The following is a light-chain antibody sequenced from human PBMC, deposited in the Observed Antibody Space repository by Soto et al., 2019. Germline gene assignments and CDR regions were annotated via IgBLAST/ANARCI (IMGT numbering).Light chain of an antibody. CDR1: QSISSY. CDR3: QQSYSTLIT. CDR2: AAS. J-gene: IGKJ5*01. Sequence: DSQRTQSPSSLTASVGDRVTITCRASQSISSYLNWYQQKPGKAPKLLIYAASSLQSGVPSRFSGSGSGTDFTLTISSLQPEDFATYYCQQSYSTLITFGQGTRLEIK. V-gene: IGKV1-39*01.